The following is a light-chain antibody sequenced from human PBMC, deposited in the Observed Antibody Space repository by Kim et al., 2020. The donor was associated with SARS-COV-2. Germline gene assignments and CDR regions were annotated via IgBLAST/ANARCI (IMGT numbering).Light chain of an antibody. J-gene: IGKJ1*01. CDR3: QQYYGNPT. V-gene: IGKV4-1*01. CDR2: WAS. Sequence: RVTINCKSSQSVLFSSNNKYYLAWYQQKSGQPPRLLIYWASARESGVPVRFSGSGSGTDFTITISSLQAEDVAIYYCQQYYGNPTFGQGTKVDIK. CDR1: QSVLFSSNNKYY.